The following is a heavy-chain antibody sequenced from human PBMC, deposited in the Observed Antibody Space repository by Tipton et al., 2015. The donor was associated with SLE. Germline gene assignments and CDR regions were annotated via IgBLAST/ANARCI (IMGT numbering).Heavy chain of an antibody. V-gene: IGHV3-30-3*01. CDR1: GFIFSSYA. CDR2: ISYDGSNK. Sequence: RSLRLSCAASGFIFSSYAKHWVRQAPGKGLEWVAVISYDGSNKYYADSVKGRFTISRDNSKNTLYLQMNSLRAEDTAVYYCASFHSSSWYYFDYWGQGTLVTVSS. D-gene: IGHD6-13*01. CDR3: ASFHSSSWYYFDY. J-gene: IGHJ4*02.